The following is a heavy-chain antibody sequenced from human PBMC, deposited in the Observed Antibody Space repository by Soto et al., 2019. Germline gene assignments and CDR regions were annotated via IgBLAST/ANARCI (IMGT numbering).Heavy chain of an antibody. CDR1: GFTFSDSS. CDR3: AIIPTFMVRTPRDH. V-gene: IGHV3-23*01. Sequence: VQLSESGGGLVQPGGSLRLSCLTSGFTFSDSSMNWVRQAPGQGLEWVSSIGLFKRNTYYADSVKGRFTISRDNSKMKLYLKMNDLRVEDTAVYYCAIIPTFMVRTPRDHWGQGTAVTVSS. CDR2: IGLFKRNT. J-gene: IGHJ4*02. D-gene: IGHD2-21*01.